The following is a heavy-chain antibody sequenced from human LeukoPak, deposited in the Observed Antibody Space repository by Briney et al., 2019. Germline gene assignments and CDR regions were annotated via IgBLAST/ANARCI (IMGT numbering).Heavy chain of an antibody. J-gene: IGHJ4*02. D-gene: IGHD4-17*01. Sequence: GGSLRLSCAASGFTVSSNYMSWLRQAPGKGLEWVSAIYSGGTTYYADSVKGRFTISRDNTKNTLYLQMNSLRAEDTAVYYCARATTVTTKFEDWGQGTLVTVSS. CDR1: GFTVSSNY. CDR2: IYSGGTT. V-gene: IGHV3-53*01. CDR3: ARATTVTTKFED.